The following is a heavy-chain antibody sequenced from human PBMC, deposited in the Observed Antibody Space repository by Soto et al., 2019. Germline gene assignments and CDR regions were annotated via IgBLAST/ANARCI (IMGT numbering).Heavy chain of an antibody. J-gene: IGHJ6*04. D-gene: IGHD2-8*01. CDR2: INTSTGNP. V-gene: IGHV7-4-1*01. CDR3: ARDAVVGVIVLMVYAIRRSGLALGLLYWFEGFLDV. CDR1: GYTFTSYA. Sequence: QVQLVQSGSELKKPGASVKVSCKASGYTFTSYAMNWVRQAPGQGLEWMGWINTSTGNPTYAQGFTGRFVFSLDTYVVHAYLQICSRRVEDPAVHFCARDAVVGVIVLMVYAIRRSGLALGLLYWFEGFLDVWGKGTTVTVSS.